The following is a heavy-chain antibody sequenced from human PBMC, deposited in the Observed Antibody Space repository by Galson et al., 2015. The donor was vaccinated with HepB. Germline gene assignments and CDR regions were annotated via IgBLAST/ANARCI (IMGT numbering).Heavy chain of an antibody. CDR1: GGTFSSYA. J-gene: IGHJ5*02. CDR3: ARAPGIAVAGTVGLSWFDP. D-gene: IGHD6-19*01. Sequence: SVKVSCKASGGTFSSYAISWVRQAPGQGLEWMGGIIPIFGTANYAQKFQGRVTITADESTSTAYMELSSLRSEDTAVYYCARAPGIAVAGTVGLSWFDPWGQGTLVTVSS. V-gene: IGHV1-69*13. CDR2: IIPIFGTA.